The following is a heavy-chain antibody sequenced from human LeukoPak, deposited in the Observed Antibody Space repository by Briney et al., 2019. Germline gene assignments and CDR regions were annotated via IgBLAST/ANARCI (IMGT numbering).Heavy chain of an antibody. Sequence: GESLKIYCKGYGSGFTSYWIGWVRQMPGKGVEWMGIIYPGDSETRDSPSFQGQVTISADKSISTAYLQWSSLKASDTAMYYCARRVQGGYDAFDIWGQGTMVTVSS. J-gene: IGHJ3*02. CDR2: IYPGDSET. D-gene: IGHD1-1*01. CDR3: ARRVQGGYDAFDI. V-gene: IGHV5-51*01. CDR1: GSGFTSYW.